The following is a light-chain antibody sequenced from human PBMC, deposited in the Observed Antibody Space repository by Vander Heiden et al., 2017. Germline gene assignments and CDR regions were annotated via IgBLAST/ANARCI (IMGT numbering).Light chain of an antibody. Sequence: DIQMTQSPSSLSASVGDRVTITCRASQSISSYLNWYQQKPGKAPKLLIYAASSLQSGVPSRFSGSGSGTDFTLTISSLQPEDFATYYCQQFDSTPIFTFGHGTKVDIK. CDR3: QQFDSTPIFT. J-gene: IGKJ3*01. CDR1: QSISSY. CDR2: AAS. V-gene: IGKV1-39*01.